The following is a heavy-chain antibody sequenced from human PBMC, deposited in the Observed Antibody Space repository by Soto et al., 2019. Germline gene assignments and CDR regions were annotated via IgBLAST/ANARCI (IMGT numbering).Heavy chain of an antibody. CDR2: ISYDGSNN. CDR1: GFIFRNFG. V-gene: IGHV3-30*03. Sequence: QVQLVESGGGVVQPGRDLRLSCAASGFIFRNFGMYWVRQAPGKGLEWVAHISYDGSNNNYADSVKGRFTISRDNSENTLYLQMNSLRAEDTAAYYVFDYWGQGTLVTVSS. CDR3: FDY. J-gene: IGHJ4*02.